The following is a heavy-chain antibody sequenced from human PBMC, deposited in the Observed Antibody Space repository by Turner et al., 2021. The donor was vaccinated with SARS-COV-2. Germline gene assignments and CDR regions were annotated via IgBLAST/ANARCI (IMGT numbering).Heavy chain of an antibody. V-gene: IGHV4-34*01. CDR3: ARAGREGFDP. D-gene: IGHD1-26*01. CDR1: GGSFRGYY. CDR2: INHSGST. J-gene: IGHJ5*02. Sequence: QVQLQQWGAGLLKPSETLSLSCAVHGGSFRGYYWSWIRQPPGKGLDWIGEINHSGSTNYNPSLNSRISISIDTAKNQFSLNLNSVTAADTAVYYCARAGREGFDPWGQGTLVTVS.